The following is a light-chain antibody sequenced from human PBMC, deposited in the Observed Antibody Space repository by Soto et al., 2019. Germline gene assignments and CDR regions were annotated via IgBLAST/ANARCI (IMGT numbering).Light chain of an antibody. Sequence: QSVLTQPPSASGTPGQRVTISCSGSSSNIGTNTVNWYQHLPGTAPKLLIYSNNQRPSGVPDRSSGSKSATSASLAISGLQSEDEADYYCASWDDSLNGPVFGGGTKLTVL. CDR2: SNN. J-gene: IGLJ2*01. V-gene: IGLV1-44*01. CDR3: ASWDDSLNGPV. CDR1: SSNIGTNT.